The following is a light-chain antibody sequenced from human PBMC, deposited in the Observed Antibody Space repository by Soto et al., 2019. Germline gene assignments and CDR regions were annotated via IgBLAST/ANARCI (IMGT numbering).Light chain of an antibody. V-gene: IGKV3D-15*01. J-gene: IGKJ4*01. Sequence: IVMTQSPATLSVSPGEGVTLSCRASQNVGTNLAWYQQRPGQAPRLLIYGASTRATGVPASFSGSGSGTEFTLTIKSLQSEDFEVYFCQQYNNWGLAFGGGTKVEI. CDR3: QQYNNWGLA. CDR2: GAS. CDR1: QNVGTN.